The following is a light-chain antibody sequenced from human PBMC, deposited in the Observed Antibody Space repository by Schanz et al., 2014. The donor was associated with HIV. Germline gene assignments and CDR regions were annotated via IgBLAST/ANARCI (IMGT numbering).Light chain of an antibody. CDR1: QSLGGSQ. J-gene: IGKJ4*01. V-gene: IGKV3-20*01. Sequence: EIVLTQSPGTLSLSPGEVGTLSCRASQSLGGSQLAWYQHKPGQAPRLLIYGASSRATGIPDRFSGSGSGTDFTLTISRLEPEDFATYYCQHYDISRGTFGGGTRVEIK. CDR2: GAS. CDR3: QHYDISRGT.